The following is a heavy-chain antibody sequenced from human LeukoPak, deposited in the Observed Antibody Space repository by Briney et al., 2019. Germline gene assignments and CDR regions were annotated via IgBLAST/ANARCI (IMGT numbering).Heavy chain of an antibody. D-gene: IGHD3-9*01. Sequence: GSLRLSCAASGFTFSSYGMHWVRQAPGKGLEWVAVISYDGSNKYYADSVKGRFTISRDNSKNTLYLQMNSLRAEDTAVYYCARAERYFDWLLAVLDYWGQGTLVTVSS. CDR3: ARAERYFDWLLAVLDY. CDR2: ISYDGSNK. CDR1: GFTFSSYG. J-gene: IGHJ4*02. V-gene: IGHV3-30*19.